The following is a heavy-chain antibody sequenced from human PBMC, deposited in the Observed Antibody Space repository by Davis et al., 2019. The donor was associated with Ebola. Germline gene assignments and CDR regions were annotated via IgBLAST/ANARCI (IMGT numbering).Heavy chain of an antibody. Sequence: KVSCKGSGYRFTSYWIGWVRQMPGKGLEWMGIIYPGDSDTRYSPSFQGQVTLSADKSSSTAYLQWSSLKASDTAMYYCARLGQYCSSTSCYPSGFDYWGQGTLVTVSS. V-gene: IGHV5-51*01. CDR2: IYPGDSDT. CDR1: GYRFTSYW. J-gene: IGHJ4*02. CDR3: ARLGQYCSSTSCYPSGFDY. D-gene: IGHD2-2*01.